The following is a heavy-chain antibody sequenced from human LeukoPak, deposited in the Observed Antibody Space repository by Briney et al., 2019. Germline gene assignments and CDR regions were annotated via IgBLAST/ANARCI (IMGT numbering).Heavy chain of an antibody. D-gene: IGHD2-15*01. CDR1: GFTFSSYW. CDR2: IKRDGSEK. J-gene: IGHJ6*02. Sequence: GGSLRLSCAASGFTFSSYWMSWVRQAPGKGLEWVANIKRDGSEKYYVDSVKGRFTISRDNAKNSLYLQMNSLRAEDTAVYYCARDIGNYYYYGMDVWGQGTTVTVSS. CDR3: ARDIGNYYYYGMDV. V-gene: IGHV3-7*01.